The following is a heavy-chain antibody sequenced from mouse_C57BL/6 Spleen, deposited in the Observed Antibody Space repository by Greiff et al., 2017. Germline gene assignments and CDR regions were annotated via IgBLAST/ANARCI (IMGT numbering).Heavy chain of an antibody. CDR1: GFTFSDYY. CDR3: ARARLVSYAMDY. Sequence: EVQVVESEGGLVQPGSSMKLSCTASGFTFSDYYMAWVRQVPEKGLEWVANINYDGSSPYYLDSLQSRFIISRDNAKNILYLQMSSLKSEDTATYYCARARLVSYAMDYWGQGTSVTVSS. J-gene: IGHJ4*01. CDR2: INYDGSSP. V-gene: IGHV5-16*01.